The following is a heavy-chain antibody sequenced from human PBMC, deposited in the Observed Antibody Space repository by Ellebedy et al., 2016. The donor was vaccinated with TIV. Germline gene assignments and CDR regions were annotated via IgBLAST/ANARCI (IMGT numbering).Heavy chain of an antibody. J-gene: IGHJ4*02. CDR3: APYYYDSSGYIY. CDR1: GGSISSYY. Sequence: SETLSLTXTVSGGSISSYYWSWIRQPPGKGLEWIGSISYGGSTFQTPSLKSRLTISVDTSKNQFSLKLSSVTAADTAVYYCAPYYYDSSGYIYWGQGTLVTVSS. D-gene: IGHD3-22*01. V-gene: IGHV4-59*05. CDR2: ISYGGST.